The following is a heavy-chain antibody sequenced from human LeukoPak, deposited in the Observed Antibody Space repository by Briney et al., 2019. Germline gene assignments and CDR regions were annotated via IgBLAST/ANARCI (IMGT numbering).Heavy chain of an antibody. V-gene: IGHV4-59*12. Sequence: PSETLSLTCTVSGASTSGYYWSWIRQPPGKGLEWIGYIYHSGSTYYNPSLKSRVTISVDRSKNQFSLKLSSVTAADTAVYYCARDADADVVPAATWGQGTLVTVSS. D-gene: IGHD2-2*01. J-gene: IGHJ5*02. CDR2: IYHSGST. CDR1: GASTSGYY. CDR3: ARDADADVVPAAT.